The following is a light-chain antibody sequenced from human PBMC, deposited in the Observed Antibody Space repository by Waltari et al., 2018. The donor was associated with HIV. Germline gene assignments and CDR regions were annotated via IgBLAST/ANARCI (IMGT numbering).Light chain of an antibody. CDR1: QSVNSY. CDR2: EAS. V-gene: IGKV3-11*01. Sequence: EIVLTQSPATLSLSPGERATLSCRARQSVNSYLAWYPHKPGQAPRLLIYEASNRATGIPARFSGSGSVTDFTLTISNLEPEDFAVYYCQQRGNWPMYTFGQGTKLEIK. J-gene: IGKJ2*01. CDR3: QQRGNWPMYT.